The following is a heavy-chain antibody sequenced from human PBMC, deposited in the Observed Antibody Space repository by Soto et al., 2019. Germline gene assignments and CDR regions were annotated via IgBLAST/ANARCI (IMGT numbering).Heavy chain of an antibody. V-gene: IGHV3-15*01. Sequence: GGSLRLSCAASAFTFSNAWMNWVRQAPGKGLEWVGRIRSKTDGGTTDYAAPVKGRFTISRDDSKNTVFLQINSLETEDTGVYYPPADPSRANSPFDFWGQGTLVTVSS. CDR1: AFTFSNAW. CDR2: IRSKTDGGTT. D-gene: IGHD6-13*01. CDR3: PADPSRANSPFDF. J-gene: IGHJ4*02.